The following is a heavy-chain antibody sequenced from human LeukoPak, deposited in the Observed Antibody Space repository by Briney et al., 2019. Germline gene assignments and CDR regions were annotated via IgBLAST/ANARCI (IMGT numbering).Heavy chain of an antibody. Sequence: GNSLRLSCAASGFTFNTYGMTWVRQAPGKGLEWVSAISGGGGRTYYADSVKGRFTISRDNSKNTLYLQMSSLRSEDTAVYYCVKNGVYTSGWYGGYFDYWGQGTLVTVSS. J-gene: IGHJ4*02. CDR2: ISGGGGRT. D-gene: IGHD6-19*01. CDR1: GFTFNTYG. CDR3: VKNGVYTSGWYGGYFDY. V-gene: IGHV3-23*01.